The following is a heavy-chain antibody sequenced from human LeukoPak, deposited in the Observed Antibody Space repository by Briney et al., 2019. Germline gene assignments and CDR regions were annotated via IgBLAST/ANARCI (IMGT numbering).Heavy chain of an antibody. CDR3: GRDQDFGALES. CDR1: GLTFSTSW. Sequence: GGSLRLSCAASGLTFSTSWMTGGRQAPGKGLEWVADIDQAGGGKYYVDSVGGRFTVSRDNTRNLLYLQMNSLRVEDTAVYYRGRDQDFGALESWGQGTLVTVSS. V-gene: IGHV3-7*01. CDR2: IDQAGGGK. J-gene: IGHJ4*02. D-gene: IGHD2-15*01.